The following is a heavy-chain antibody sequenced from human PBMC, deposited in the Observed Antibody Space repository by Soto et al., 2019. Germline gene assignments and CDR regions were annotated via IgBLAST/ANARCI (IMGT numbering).Heavy chain of an antibody. J-gene: IGHJ6*02. D-gene: IGHD1-26*01. CDR2: IWYDGSNK. CDR3: ARELPNIYYYYGMDV. V-gene: IGHV3-33*01. Sequence: GGSLRLSCAASGFTFSSYGMHWVRQAPGKGLEWVAVIWYDGSNKYYADSVKGRFTISRDNSKNTLYLQMNSLRAEDTAVYYCARELPNIYYYYGMDVWGQGTTVTVSS. CDR1: GFTFSSYG.